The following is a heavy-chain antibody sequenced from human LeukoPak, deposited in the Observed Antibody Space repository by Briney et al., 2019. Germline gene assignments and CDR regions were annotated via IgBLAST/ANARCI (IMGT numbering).Heavy chain of an antibody. D-gene: IGHD3-10*01. CDR1: GGSISSSSYY. Sequence: PSETLSLTCTVSGGSISSSSYYWSWIRQPPGKGLEWIGYIYYSGSTNYNPSLKSRVTISVDTSKNQFSLKLSSVTAADTAVYYCARDGVSITMVRGVSQGGWFDPWGQGTLVTVSS. CDR3: ARDGVSITMVRGVSQGGWFDP. J-gene: IGHJ5*02. V-gene: IGHV4-61*01. CDR2: IYYSGST.